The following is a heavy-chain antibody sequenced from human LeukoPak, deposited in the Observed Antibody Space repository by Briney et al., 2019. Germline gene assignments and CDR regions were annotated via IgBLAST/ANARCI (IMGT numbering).Heavy chain of an antibody. J-gene: IGHJ3*02. CDR3: AREFSGYAFDI. D-gene: IGHD5-12*01. CDR2: ISDDGTRK. Sequence: GGSLRLSCAASGFTFSSYGIHWVRLAPGKGLEWVAVISDDGTRKYYADSVQGRFTISRDNSKNTLYLQMNSLRAEDMAVYYCAREFSGYAFDIWGQGTMVTVSS. CDR1: GFTFSSYG. V-gene: IGHV3-30*03.